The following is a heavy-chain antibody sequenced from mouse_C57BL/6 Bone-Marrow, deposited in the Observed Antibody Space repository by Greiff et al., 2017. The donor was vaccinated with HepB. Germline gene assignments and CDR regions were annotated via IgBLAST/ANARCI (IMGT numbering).Heavy chain of an antibody. Sequence: QVQLQQSGAELARPGASVKMSCKASGYTFTSYTMHWVKQRPGQGLEWIGYINPSSGYTKYNQKFKDKATLTADKSSSTAYMQLSSLTSEDSAVYYCAEDYYCDKDYWGQGTSVTVTA. CDR3: AEDYYCDKDY. CDR2: INPSSGYT. J-gene: IGHJ4*01. V-gene: IGHV1-4*01. CDR1: GYTFTSYT.